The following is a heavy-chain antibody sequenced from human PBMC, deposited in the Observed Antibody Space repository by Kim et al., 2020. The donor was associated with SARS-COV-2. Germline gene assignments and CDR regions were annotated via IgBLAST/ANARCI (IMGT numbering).Heavy chain of an antibody. V-gene: IGHV3-23*01. D-gene: IGHD5-18*01. Sequence: GGSLRLSCAASGFTFSTYAMSWVRQAPGKGLEWVSAIGGSGRHTYYVDSVKGRFTISRDNSMNTLYLQMSSLRAEDTAIYYCAKETHTYGYRGLDYWGQGTLVTVSS. J-gene: IGHJ4*02. CDR3: AKETHTYGYRGLDY. CDR1: GFTFSTYA. CDR2: IGGSGRHT.